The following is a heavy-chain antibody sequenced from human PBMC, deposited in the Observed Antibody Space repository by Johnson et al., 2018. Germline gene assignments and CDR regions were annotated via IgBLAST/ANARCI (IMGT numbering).Heavy chain of an antibody. CDR3: ARRRGDTDY. Sequence: QVQLRESGPGLVKPSETLSLTCTVSGGSIRTSSYYWGWIRQPPGKGLEWIGNIYYRGNTYYRPSLKTRVAITLDPSNNQFFLKVTAVTAADTAIYYCARRRGDTDYWGQGTLVTVSS. J-gene: IGHJ4*02. CDR2: IYYRGNT. V-gene: IGHV4-39*07. CDR1: GGSIRTSSYY. D-gene: IGHD3-16*01.